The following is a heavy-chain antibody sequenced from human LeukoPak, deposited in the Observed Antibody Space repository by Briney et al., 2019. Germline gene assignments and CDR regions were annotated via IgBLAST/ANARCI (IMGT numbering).Heavy chain of an antibody. D-gene: IGHD6-13*01. CDR3: ARGVAAAGTTLDY. CDR1: GFTVSSSY. Sequence: GGSLRLSCAASGFTVSSSYMTWVRQAPGKGLEWVSVIYSGGTTYYADSVKGRFTISRVNSKNTLYLQMNSLRDEDTAVYYCARGVAAAGTTLDYWGQGTLVTVSS. V-gene: IGHV3-66*01. CDR2: IYSGGTT. J-gene: IGHJ4*02.